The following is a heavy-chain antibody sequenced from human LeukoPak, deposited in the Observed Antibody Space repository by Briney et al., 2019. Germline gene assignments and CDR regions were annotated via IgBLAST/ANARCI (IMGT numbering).Heavy chain of an antibody. Sequence: PGGSLRLSCAASGFIFSNYDMHWVRQAPGXGLDWVALISYDGANNYYADSVEGRFSISRDNSKNTLFLQLSRLRPEDTAVYYCARAGEDGFSFAYWGQGTLVTVSS. V-gene: IGHV3-30-3*01. CDR1: GFIFSNYD. D-gene: IGHD5-24*01. J-gene: IGHJ4*02. CDR2: ISYDGANN. CDR3: ARAGEDGFSFAY.